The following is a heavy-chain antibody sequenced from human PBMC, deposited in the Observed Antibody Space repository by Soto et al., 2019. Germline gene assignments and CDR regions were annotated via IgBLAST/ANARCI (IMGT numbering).Heavy chain of an antibody. J-gene: IGHJ4*02. D-gene: IGHD3-22*01. Sequence: ASVKVSCKASGYTFTSYYMHWVRQAPGQGLEWMGIINPSGGSTSYAQKFQGRVTMTRDTSTSTVYMELSSLRSEDTAVYYCARDTDYYYDSSGYYSGYFDYWGQGTLVTVSS. CDR3: ARDTDYYYDSSGYYSGYFDY. CDR2: INPSGGST. V-gene: IGHV1-46*01. CDR1: GYTFTSYY.